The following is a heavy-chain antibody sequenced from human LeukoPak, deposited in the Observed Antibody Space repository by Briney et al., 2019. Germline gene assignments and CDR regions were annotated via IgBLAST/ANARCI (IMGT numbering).Heavy chain of an antibody. CDR1: GFTFSSYS. D-gene: IGHD1-26*01. J-gene: IGHJ4*02. Sequence: PGGSLRLSCAASGFTFSSYSMNWVRQAPGKRLEWVSSISSSSSYIYYADSVKGRFTISRDNAKNSLYLQMNSLRAEDTAVYYCARLKKELRYFDYWGQGTLVTVSS. CDR2: ISSSSSYI. V-gene: IGHV3-21*01. CDR3: ARLKKELRYFDY.